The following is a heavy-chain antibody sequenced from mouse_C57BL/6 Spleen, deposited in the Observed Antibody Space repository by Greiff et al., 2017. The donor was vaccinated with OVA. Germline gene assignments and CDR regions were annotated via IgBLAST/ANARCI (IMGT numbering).Heavy chain of an antibody. CDR2: INPGSGGT. V-gene: IGHV1-54*01. CDR1: GYAFTNYL. D-gene: IGHD1-1*01. Sequence: QVQLKQSGAELVRPGTSVKVSCKASGYAFTNYLIEWVKQRPGQGLEWIGVINPGSGGTNYNEKFKGKATLTADQSSSTAYMQLSSLTSEDSAVYFCARALRSSYWYFDVWGTGTTVTVSS. CDR3: ARALRSSYWYFDV. J-gene: IGHJ1*03.